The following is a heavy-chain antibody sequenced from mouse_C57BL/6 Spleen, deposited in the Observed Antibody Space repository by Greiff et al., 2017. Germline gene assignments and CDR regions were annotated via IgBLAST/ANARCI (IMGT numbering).Heavy chain of an antibody. J-gene: IGHJ2*01. CDR2: VYPRDGST. D-gene: IGHD1-1*01. V-gene: IGHV1-85*01. CDR3: ARGIITTVVASYDY. CDR1: GYTFTSYD. Sequence: QVQLQQSGPELVKPGASVKLSCKASGYTFTSYDINWVKQRPGQGLEWIGWVYPRDGSTKYNEKFKGKATLTVDTSSSTAYMELHSLTSEDSAVYFCARGIITTVVASYDYGGQGTTLTVSS.